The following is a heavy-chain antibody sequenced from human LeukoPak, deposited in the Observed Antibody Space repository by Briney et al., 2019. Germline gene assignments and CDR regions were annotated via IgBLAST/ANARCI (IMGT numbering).Heavy chain of an antibody. V-gene: IGHV3-21*01. CDR1: GFTFSSYS. D-gene: IGHD6-6*01. CDR3: ARALYSSSSGEWFDP. Sequence: GGSLRLSCAASGFTFSSYSMNWVRQAPGKGLEWVSSISSSSSYIYYAGSVKGRFTISRDNAKNSLYLQMNSLRAEDTAVYYCARALYSSSSGEWFDPWGQGTLVTVSS. J-gene: IGHJ5*02. CDR2: ISSSSSYI.